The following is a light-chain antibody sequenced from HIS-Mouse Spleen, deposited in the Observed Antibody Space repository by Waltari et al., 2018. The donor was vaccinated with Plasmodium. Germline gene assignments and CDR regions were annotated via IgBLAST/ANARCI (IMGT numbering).Light chain of an antibody. CDR3: YSTDSSGNHRV. V-gene: IGLV3-10*01. Sequence: SYELTQPPSVSVSPGQTARITCSGDALPKKYAYWYQQKSGQAPVLVIYEDSKRPSGIPDVFSGASSGTMVTLTISGAQVEDEADYYCYSTDSSGNHRVFGGGTKLTVL. J-gene: IGLJ3*02. CDR1: ALPKKY. CDR2: EDS.